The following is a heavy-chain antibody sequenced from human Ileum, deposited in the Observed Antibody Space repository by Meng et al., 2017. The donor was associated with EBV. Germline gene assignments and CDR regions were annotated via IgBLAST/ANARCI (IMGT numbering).Heavy chain of an antibody. V-gene: IGHV4-34*01. J-gene: IGHJ5*02. D-gene: IGHD4-23*01. CDR2: INHSGTT. CDR1: VGACSGYN. Sequence: GQLQHSGQPQSLASGTRSLTLVVSVGACSGYNWGWFRKPRGMGLEWIGEINHSGTTNYNPSLKSQVTISVDTSKNQFSLKLSSVSAADTAVYYCARYGRCNGNSFYCFDPWGQGTLVTVSS. CDR3: ARYGRCNGNSFYCFDP.